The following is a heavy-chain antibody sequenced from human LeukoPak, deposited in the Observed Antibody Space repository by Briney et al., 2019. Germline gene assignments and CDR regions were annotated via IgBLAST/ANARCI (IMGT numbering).Heavy chain of an antibody. J-gene: IGHJ5*02. CDR1: GGSISSGGYY. CDR2: IHYSGTT. V-gene: IGHV4-31*03. CDR3: ARAPADSWFDP. D-gene: IGHD2-2*01. Sequence: EPSETLSLTCTVSGGSISSGGYYWSWIRQHPGKGLEWIGYIHYSGTTYYNPSLKSRIIISQDTSKSQVSLYLRFVTAADTAVYYCARAPADSWFDPWGQGTLVTVSS.